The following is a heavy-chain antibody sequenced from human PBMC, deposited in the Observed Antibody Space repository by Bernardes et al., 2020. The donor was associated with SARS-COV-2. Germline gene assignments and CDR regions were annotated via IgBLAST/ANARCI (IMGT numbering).Heavy chain of an antibody. CDR2: INCNSGGT. J-gene: IGHJ4*02. CDR1: GYIFTDYY. Sequence: ASVKVSCKASGYIFTDYYMHWVRQAPGQGLEWMGWINCNSGGTNYAQKFEGRVTMTRDTSISTAYMELSRLRSDDTAVYYCASSAFSDYGIYWGQGNLVTVSS. CDR3: ASSAFSDYGIY. V-gene: IGHV1-2*02. D-gene: IGHD4-17*01.